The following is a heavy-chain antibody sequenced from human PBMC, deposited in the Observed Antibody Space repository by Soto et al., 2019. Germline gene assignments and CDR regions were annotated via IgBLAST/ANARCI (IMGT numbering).Heavy chain of an antibody. CDR3: AHRRRGSYFAY. V-gene: IGHV2-5*02. J-gene: IGHJ4*02. D-gene: IGHD3-16*01. Sequence: QITLKESGPTLVKPTQTLTLTCTFSGFSRSTSGVGVGWIRQPPGKALEWLALIYWDDDKRYSPSLKSRLTITKDPSTIQVVHTMTKMDPVDTATQFCAHRRRGSYFAYWSQGTLFNFSS. CDR2: IYWDDDK. CDR1: GFSRSTSGVG.